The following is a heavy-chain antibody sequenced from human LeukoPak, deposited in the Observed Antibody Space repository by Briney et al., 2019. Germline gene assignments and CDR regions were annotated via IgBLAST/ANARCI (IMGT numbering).Heavy chain of an antibody. CDR2: ISDSVTTI. D-gene: IGHD3-22*01. CDR1: GFTFSTYG. V-gene: IGHV3-48*02. Sequence: GGSLRLSCAASGFTFSTYGLNWVRQAPGKGLEWISYISDSVTTIYYADSVKGRFTISRDNAKNSLYLQMNSLRDEDTAVYYCARGHPYFYDSSGYYFDYWGQGTVVTVSS. J-gene: IGHJ4*02. CDR3: ARGHPYFYDSSGYYFDY.